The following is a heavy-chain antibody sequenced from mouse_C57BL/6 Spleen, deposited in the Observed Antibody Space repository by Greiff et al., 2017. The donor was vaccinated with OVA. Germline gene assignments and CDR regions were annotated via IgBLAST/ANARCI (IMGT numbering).Heavy chain of an antibody. CDR3: TRESWGGFDY. CDR2: IYPGNSDT. Sequence: EVQLQQSGTVLARPGASVKISCKTSASPFPSSWFPWVNKRPGQGLDWIGAIYPGNSDTSYNQKFKGKAKLTAVTSASTAYMELSSLTNEDSAAYYCTRESWGGFDYWGQGTTRTVSS. V-gene: IGHV1-5*01. CDR1: ASPFPSSW. D-gene: IGHD4-1*01. J-gene: IGHJ2*01.